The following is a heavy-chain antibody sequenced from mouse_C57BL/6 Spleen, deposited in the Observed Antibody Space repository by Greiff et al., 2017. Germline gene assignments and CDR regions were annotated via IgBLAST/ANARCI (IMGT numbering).Heavy chain of an antibody. CDR3: ARSGYYGSRAYAMDY. V-gene: IGHV1-59*01. CDR1: GYTFTSYW. Sequence: QVQLKQSGAELVRPGTSVKLSCKASGYTFTSYWMHWVKQRPGQGLEWIGVIDPSDSYTNYNQKFKGKATLTVDTSSSTAYMQLSSLTSEDSAVYYCARSGYYGSRAYAMDYWGQGTSVTVSS. D-gene: IGHD1-1*01. CDR2: IDPSDSYT. J-gene: IGHJ4*01.